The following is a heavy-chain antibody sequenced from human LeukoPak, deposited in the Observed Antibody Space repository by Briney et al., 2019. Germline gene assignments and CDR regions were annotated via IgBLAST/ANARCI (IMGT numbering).Heavy chain of an antibody. J-gene: IGHJ4*02. V-gene: IGHV3-9*01. CDR3: AKDKSGYYFDY. Sequence: HPGGSLTLSCAASAFTFNDYAMHWVRQAPGKGLEWVSGISWNSGSIGYADSVKGRFTISRDNAKNSLYLQMNSLRAEDTALYYCAKDKSGYYFDYWGQGTLVTVSS. D-gene: IGHD3-10*01. CDR1: AFTFNDYA. CDR2: ISWNSGSI.